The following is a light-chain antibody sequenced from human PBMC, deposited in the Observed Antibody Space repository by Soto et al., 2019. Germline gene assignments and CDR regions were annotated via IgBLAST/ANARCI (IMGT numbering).Light chain of an antibody. CDR2: GAS. CDR1: QSVRSY. Sequence: EIVLTQSPATLSLSPGERATLSCRASQSVRSYLAWYQQKPGQAPRLVIYGASTRATGIPARFSGSGSGTEFTLTISSLQPEDFAAYYCQQYNNWPPYTFGQGTKVDI. CDR3: QQYNNWPPYT. J-gene: IGKJ2*01. V-gene: IGKV3-15*01.